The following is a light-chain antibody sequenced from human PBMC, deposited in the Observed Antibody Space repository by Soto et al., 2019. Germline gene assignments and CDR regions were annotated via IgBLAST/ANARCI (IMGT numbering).Light chain of an antibody. J-gene: IGKJ5*01. Sequence: DIEMTQSPSSLSSSVGDTFTITCRASQGIGIYLAWYQQTPGKVPKHLIYGASKLQSGVPSRFSGGGSGTNFTLTISSLQPEDVATYYCQNYKRAPITFGQGTRLEI. CDR1: QGIGIY. V-gene: IGKV1-27*01. CDR3: QNYKRAPIT. CDR2: GAS.